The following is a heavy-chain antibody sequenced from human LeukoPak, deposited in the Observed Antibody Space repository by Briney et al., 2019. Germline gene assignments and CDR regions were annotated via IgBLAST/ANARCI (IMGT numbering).Heavy chain of an antibody. CDR1: GYTFTCYY. J-gene: IGHJ4*02. CDR2: LNPKSGGT. Sequence: AAVKVSFKASGYTFTCYYMHWVRQAPGQGLEWMGWLNPKSGGTNYAENFQGRVTMTRDTSISTAYMELSRLRSDDTAVYYCARVYGLGGYSTGDFDYWGQGTLVTVSS. D-gene: IGHD3-3*01. CDR3: ARVYGLGGYSTGDFDY. V-gene: IGHV1-2*02.